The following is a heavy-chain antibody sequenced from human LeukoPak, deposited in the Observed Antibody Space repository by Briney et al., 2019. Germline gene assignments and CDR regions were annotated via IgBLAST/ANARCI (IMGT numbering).Heavy chain of an antibody. CDR3: ARDTSSSYGSGSDY. CDR2: INSDGSIT. Sequence: GGSLRLSCAASGLTFRSYWMHWVRQAPGKGLVWVSRINSDGSITSDADSVKGRFTISRDNAKNTLFLQMNSLRVEDTALYYCARDTSSSYGSGSDYWGQGTLVTVSS. V-gene: IGHV3-74*01. D-gene: IGHD3-10*01. CDR1: GLTFRSYW. J-gene: IGHJ4*02.